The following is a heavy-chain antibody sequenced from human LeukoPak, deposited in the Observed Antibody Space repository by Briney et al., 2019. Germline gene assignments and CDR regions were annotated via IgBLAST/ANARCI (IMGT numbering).Heavy chain of an antibody. D-gene: IGHD5-18*01. J-gene: IGHJ4*02. V-gene: IGHV3-7*03. CDR3: AKVIGGYSYGYGIDY. CDR1: GFAFSDFS. CDR2: IKQDGSEK. Sequence: PGKSLRLSCVASGFAFSDFSMHWVRQAPGKGLEWVANIKQDGSEKYYVDSVKGRFTISRDNSKNTLYLQMNSLRAEDTAVYYCAKVIGGYSYGYGIDYWGQGTLVTVSS.